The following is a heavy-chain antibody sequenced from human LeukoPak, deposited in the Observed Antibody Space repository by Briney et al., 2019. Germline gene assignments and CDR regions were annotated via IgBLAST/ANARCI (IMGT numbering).Heavy chain of an antibody. V-gene: IGHV3-66*02. CDR3: ARGVPRVHTRFDY. CDR1: GFTVSSNY. Sequence: GGSLRLSCAASGFTVSSNYMSWVRQAPGKGLEWVSVIYSGGSTYYADSVKGRFTISRDNSKNTLYLQMNSLRAEDTAVYYCARGVPRVHTRFDYWGQGTLVTVPS. CDR2: IYSGGST. J-gene: IGHJ4*02. D-gene: IGHD1-1*01.